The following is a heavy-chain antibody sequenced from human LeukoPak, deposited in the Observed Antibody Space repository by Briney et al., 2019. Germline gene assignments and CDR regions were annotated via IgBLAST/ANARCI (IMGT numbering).Heavy chain of an antibody. D-gene: IGHD4-17*01. Sequence: HAGGSLRLSCAASGFTFNNYAMNWVRQAPGKGLEWVSSISGGGETTYYADSAKGRFTISRDNSQNTLYLQMNSLRAEDTAVYYCARDYAGYVGYFFFDYWGQGTLVTVSS. V-gene: IGHV3-23*01. CDR2: ISGGGETT. J-gene: IGHJ4*02. CDR3: ARDYAGYVGYFFFDY. CDR1: GFTFNNYA.